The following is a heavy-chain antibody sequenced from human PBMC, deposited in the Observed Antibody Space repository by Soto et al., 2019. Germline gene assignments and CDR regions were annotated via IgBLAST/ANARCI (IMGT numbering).Heavy chain of an antibody. D-gene: IGHD2-15*01. V-gene: IGHV4-30-4*01. J-gene: IGHJ5*02. CDR1: GGSISSGDYY. Sequence: QVQLQESGPGLVKPSQTLSLTCTVSGGSISSGDYYWSWIRQPPGKGLEWIGYIYYSGSTYYNPSLKSRVTISVDTSKNQFSXXXXXXTAXDXXVYXXAXXALXTPGSRSDTWFDPWGQGTLVTVSS. CDR2: IYYSGST. CDR3: AXXALXTPGSRSDTWFDP.